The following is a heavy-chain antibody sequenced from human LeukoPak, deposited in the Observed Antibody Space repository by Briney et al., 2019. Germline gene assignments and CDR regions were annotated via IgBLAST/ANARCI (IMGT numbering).Heavy chain of an antibody. J-gene: IGHJ4*02. V-gene: IGHV4-34*11. D-gene: IGHD4-17*01. CDR2: IYHSGST. CDR1: GGSFSGYY. Sequence: SETLSLTCAVYGGSFSGYYWGWVRQPPGKGLEWIGNIYHSGSTYYNPSLKSRVTISVDTSKNQFSLKLSSVTAADTAVYYCARDISAPDYGDYLFDYWGQGTLVTVSS. CDR3: ARDISAPDYGDYLFDY.